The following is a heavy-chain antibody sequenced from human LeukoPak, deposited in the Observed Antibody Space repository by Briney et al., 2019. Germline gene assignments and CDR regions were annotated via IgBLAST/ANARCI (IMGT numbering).Heavy chain of an antibody. D-gene: IGHD4-17*01. V-gene: IGHV4-34*01. CDR3: ARLRDGDYLYYYYYMDV. Sequence: PSETLSLTCAVYGGSFSGYYWSWIRQPPGKGLEWIGEINHSGSTNYNPSLKSRVTISVDTSKNQFSLKLSSVTAADTAVYYCARLRDGDYLYYYYYMDVWGKGTTVTISS. J-gene: IGHJ6*03. CDR1: GGSFSGYY. CDR2: INHSGST.